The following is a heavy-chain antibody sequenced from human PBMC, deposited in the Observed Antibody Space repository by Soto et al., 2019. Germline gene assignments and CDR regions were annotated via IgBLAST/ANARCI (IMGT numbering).Heavy chain of an antibody. V-gene: IGHV4-59*08. CDR3: ARAPTVTAVDY. J-gene: IGHJ4*02. Sequence: PSETLSLTCTVSGGSISSYYWSWIRQPPGKGLEWIGYIYYSGSTNYNPSLKSRVTISVDTSKNQFSLKLSSVTAADTAVYYCARAPTVTAVDYWGQGTLVTVSS. CDR1: GGSISSYY. D-gene: IGHD4-4*01. CDR2: IYYSGST.